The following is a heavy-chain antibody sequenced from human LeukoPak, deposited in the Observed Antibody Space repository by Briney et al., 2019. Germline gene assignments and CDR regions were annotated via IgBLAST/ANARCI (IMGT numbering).Heavy chain of an antibody. V-gene: IGHV4-4*07. Sequence: PSETLSLTCTVSGGSISSYYWSWIRQPAGKGLEWIGRIYTSGSTNYNPSLKSRVTMSVDTSKNQFSLKLSSVTAAATAVYYCAREPYPLWSVPSDYFDYWGQGTLVTVSS. D-gene: IGHD3-10*01. CDR2: IYTSGST. CDR3: AREPYPLWSVPSDYFDY. J-gene: IGHJ4*02. CDR1: GGSISSYY.